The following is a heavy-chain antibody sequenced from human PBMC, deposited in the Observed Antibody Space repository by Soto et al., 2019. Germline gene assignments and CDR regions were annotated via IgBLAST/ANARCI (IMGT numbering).Heavy chain of an antibody. CDR3: ATESTRKQGMDV. CDR1: GGSISSGGYY. J-gene: IGHJ6*02. V-gene: IGHV4-31*03. D-gene: IGHD6-13*01. Sequence: SETLSLTCTVSGGSISSGGYYWSWIRQHPGKGLEWIGYIYDIGSTYYNPSLKSRLTMTVDTSKNRFSLNLSSVTAADTAVYYCATESTRKQGMDVWGQGTTVTVSS. CDR2: IYDIGST.